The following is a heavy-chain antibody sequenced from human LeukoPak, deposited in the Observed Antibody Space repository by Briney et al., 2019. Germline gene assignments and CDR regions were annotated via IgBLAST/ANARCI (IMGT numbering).Heavy chain of an antibody. CDR1: GFTFSSYG. CDR3: AKVSVGYYDSSGSPDY. CDR2: ISGSGGST. V-gene: IGHV3-23*01. J-gene: IGHJ4*02. D-gene: IGHD3-22*01. Sequence: GGSLRLSCAASGFTFSSYGMSWVRQAPGKGLEWVSAISGSGGSTYYADSVKGRFTISRDNSKNTLYLQMNSLRAEDTAVYYCAKVSVGYYDSSGSPDYWGQGTLVTVSS.